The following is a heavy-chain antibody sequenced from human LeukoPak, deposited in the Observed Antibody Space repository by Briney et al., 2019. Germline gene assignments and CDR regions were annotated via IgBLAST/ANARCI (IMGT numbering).Heavy chain of an antibody. Sequence: SETLSLTCTGSGGSVNSYYWRWVRQPPGKGLEGRGYIYYRGYTNYRPSLHSRLTISVDTSKNQFSLKLTSVTAADTATYYCASTVGWLQFGLAIYHWGQGTLVTVSS. CDR1: GGSVNSYY. J-gene: IGHJ5*02. CDR2: IYYRGYT. CDR3: ASTVGWLQFGLAIYH. V-gene: IGHV4-59*02. D-gene: IGHD5-24*01.